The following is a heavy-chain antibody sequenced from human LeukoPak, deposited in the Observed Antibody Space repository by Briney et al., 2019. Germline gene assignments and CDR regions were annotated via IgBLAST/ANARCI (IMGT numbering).Heavy chain of an antibody. J-gene: IGHJ4*02. V-gene: IGHV4-39*01. CDR1: GGSISSSSYY. CDR3: ARLPTVTFFDY. CDR2: IYYSGST. Sequence: PSETPSLTCTVSGGSISSSSYYWGWIRQPPGKGLEWIGSIYYSGSTYYNPSLKSRVTISVDTSKNQFSLKLSSVTAVDTAVYYCARLPTVTFFDYWGQGTLVTVSS. D-gene: IGHD4-17*01.